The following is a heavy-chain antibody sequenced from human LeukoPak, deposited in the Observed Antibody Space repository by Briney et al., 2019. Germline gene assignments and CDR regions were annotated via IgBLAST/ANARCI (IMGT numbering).Heavy chain of an antibody. CDR1: GFTFSNYW. J-gene: IGHJ3*01. CDR3: TRGHLGPL. Sequence: TGGSLRLSCAASGFTFSNYWMSWVRQAPGKGLEWVANIKQDRSEKYYVDSVKGRFTISRDNAKNSLYLQMNSLKTEDTAVYYCTRGHLGPLWGQGTMVTVSS. V-gene: IGHV3-7*03. D-gene: IGHD1-26*01. CDR2: IKQDRSEK.